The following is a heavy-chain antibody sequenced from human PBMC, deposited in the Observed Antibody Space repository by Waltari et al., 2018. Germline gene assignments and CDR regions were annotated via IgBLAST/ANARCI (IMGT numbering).Heavy chain of an antibody. CDR1: GYTFTSYY. J-gene: IGHJ5*02. CDR2: INPRGDST. V-gene: IGHV1-46*01. Sequence: QDLLVQSGAEVTKPGASVKVSCKASGYTFTSYYMHWVGQAPGPGLEWMGMINPRGDSTNFAQKFQGRLTMTMDTSTSTVVMELTSLRSDDTAVYYCARASDDFWGNWFDPWGQGALVTVSS. D-gene: IGHD3-3*01. CDR3: ARASDDFWGNWFDP.